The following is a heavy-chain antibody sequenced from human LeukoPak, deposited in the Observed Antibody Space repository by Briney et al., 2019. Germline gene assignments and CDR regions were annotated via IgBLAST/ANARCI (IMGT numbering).Heavy chain of an antibody. D-gene: IGHD3-22*01. CDR3: AKLYYYDSSGQTSDY. CDR2: ISYDGSNK. CDR1: GFTFSSYG. J-gene: IGHJ4*02. V-gene: IGHV3-30*18. Sequence: GRSLRLSCAASGFTFSSYGMHWVRQAPGKGLEWVAVISYDGSNKYYADSAKGRFTISRDNSKNTLYLQMNSLRAEDTAVYYCAKLYYYDSSGQTSDYWGQGTLVTVSS.